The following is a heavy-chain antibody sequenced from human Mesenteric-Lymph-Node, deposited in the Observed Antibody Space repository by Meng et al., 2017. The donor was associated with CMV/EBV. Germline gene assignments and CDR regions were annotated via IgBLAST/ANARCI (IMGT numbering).Heavy chain of an antibody. CDR1: GYA. D-gene: IGHD2-2*01. V-gene: IGHV3-30-3*01. J-gene: IGHJ2*01. Sequence: GYAMHWVGEAPGKGLEWVAVISYDGSNKYYADSVKGRFTISRENSKNTLYLQMNSLRAEDTAVYYCARDPLHCSSTSCYDWYFDLWGRGTLVTVSS. CDR3: ARDPLHCSSTSCYDWYFDL. CDR2: ISYDGSNK.